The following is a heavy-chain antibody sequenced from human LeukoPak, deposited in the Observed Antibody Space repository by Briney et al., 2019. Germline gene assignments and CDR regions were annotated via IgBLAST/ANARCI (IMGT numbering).Heavy chain of an antibody. V-gene: IGHV4-59*12. CDR3: ARGEDYYDQWYFDY. J-gene: IGHJ4*02. Sequence: SETLSLTCTVSGGSISGYYWTWIRQPPGKGLEWIGYIYYSGSTNYNPSLKTRVTISVDTSKNQFSLKLSSVTAADTAVYYCARGEDYYDQWYFDYWGQGTLVTVSS. CDR2: IYYSGST. CDR1: GGSISGYY. D-gene: IGHD3-22*01.